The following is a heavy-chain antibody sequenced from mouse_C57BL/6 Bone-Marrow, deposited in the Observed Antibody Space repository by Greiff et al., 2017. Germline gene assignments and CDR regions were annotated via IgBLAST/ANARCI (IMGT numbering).Heavy chain of an antibody. Sequence: EVKVEESGPGLVKPSQSLSLTCSVTGYSITSGYYWNWIRQFPGNKLEWMGYISYDGSNNYNPSLKNRISITRDTSKNQFFLKLNSVTTEDTATYYCARASDFDYWGQGTTLTVSS. D-gene: IGHD6-1*01. V-gene: IGHV3-6*01. CDR1: GYSITSGYY. CDR3: ARASDFDY. CDR2: ISYDGSN. J-gene: IGHJ2*01.